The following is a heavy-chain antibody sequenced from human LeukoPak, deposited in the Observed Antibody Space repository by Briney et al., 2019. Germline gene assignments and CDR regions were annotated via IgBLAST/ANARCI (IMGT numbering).Heavy chain of an antibody. CDR1: GFTFSSYS. D-gene: IGHD3-3*01. Sequence: GGSLRLSCAASGFTFSSYSMNWVRQAPGKGLEWVSSISSSSSYIYYADSVKGRFTISRDNAKNSLYLQMNSLRSEDTAVYYCAPIRSEIAYWGQGTLVTVSS. J-gene: IGHJ4*02. V-gene: IGHV3-21*04. CDR3: APIRSEIAY. CDR2: ISSSSSYI.